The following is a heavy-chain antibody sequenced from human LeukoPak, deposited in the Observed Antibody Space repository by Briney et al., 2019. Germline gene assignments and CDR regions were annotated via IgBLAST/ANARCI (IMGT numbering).Heavy chain of an antibody. V-gene: IGHV3-7*01. CDR3: ARARSYDSLTGYYPY. CDR1: GFTFSSYG. CDR2: IKQDGSEK. Sequence: PGGSLRLSCAASGFTFSSYGMSWGRQAPGKGREGVANIKQDGSEKYYVDSVKGRFTISRDNAKNSLYLQMNSLRAEATAVYYCARARSYDSLTGYYPYWGQGTLVTVSS. D-gene: IGHD3-9*01. J-gene: IGHJ4*02.